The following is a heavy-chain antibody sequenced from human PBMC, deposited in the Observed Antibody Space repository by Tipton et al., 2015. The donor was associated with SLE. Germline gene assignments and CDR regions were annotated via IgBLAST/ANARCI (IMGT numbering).Heavy chain of an antibody. J-gene: IGHJ4*02. CDR2: IIPILGIA. D-gene: IGHD2-8*02. Sequence: QLVQSGAEVKKPGSSVKVSCKASGGTFSSYTISWVRQAPGQGLEWMGRIIPILGIANYAQKFQGRVTITADKSTSTAYMELSSLRSEDTAVYYCASGQSKGWWASVDDWGQGTQVTVSS. CDR3: ASGQSKGWWASVDD. CDR1: GGTFSSYT. V-gene: IGHV1-69*09.